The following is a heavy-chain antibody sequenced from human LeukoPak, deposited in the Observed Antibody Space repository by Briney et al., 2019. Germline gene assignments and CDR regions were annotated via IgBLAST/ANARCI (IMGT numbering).Heavy chain of an antibody. D-gene: IGHD3-3*01. CDR3: ARDPLPTGGYDFWSGYYTVNAFDI. V-gene: IGHV3-11*04. CDR2: ISSSGSTI. J-gene: IGHJ3*02. Sequence: PGGYLRLSCAASGFTFSDYYMSRIRQAPGKGLEWVSYISSSGSTIYYADSVKGRFTISRDNAKNSLYLQMNSLRAEDTAVYYCARDPLPTGGYDFWSGYYTVNAFDIWGQGTMVTVSS. CDR1: GFTFSDYY.